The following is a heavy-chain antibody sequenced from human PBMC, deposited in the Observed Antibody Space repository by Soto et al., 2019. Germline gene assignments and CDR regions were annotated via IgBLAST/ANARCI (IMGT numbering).Heavy chain of an antibody. J-gene: IGHJ6*02. D-gene: IGHD2-15*01. CDR3: AGGVVEGAYYYYYGMDV. Sequence: PGESLKISCKGSGYSFTSYWISWVRQMPGKGLEWMGRIDPSDSYTNYSPSFQGHVTISADKSISTAYLQWSSLKASDTAMYYCAGGVVEGAYYYYYGMDVWGQGTPVTVSS. CDR1: GYSFTSYW. V-gene: IGHV5-10-1*01. CDR2: IDPSDSYT.